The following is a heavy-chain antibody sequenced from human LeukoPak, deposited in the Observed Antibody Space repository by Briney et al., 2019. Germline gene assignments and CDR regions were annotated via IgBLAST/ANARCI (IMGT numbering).Heavy chain of an antibody. D-gene: IGHD6-13*01. Sequence: GGSLRLSCAASGFTVSSNYMSWVRQAPGKGLEWVSVIYSGGSTYYAGSVKGRFTISRDNSKNTLYLQMNSLRAEDTAVYYCARDSSSWTGCYYYGMDVWGQGTTVTVSS. CDR2: IYSGGST. CDR3: ARDSSSWTGCYYYGMDV. J-gene: IGHJ6*02. CDR1: GFTVSSNY. V-gene: IGHV3-66*01.